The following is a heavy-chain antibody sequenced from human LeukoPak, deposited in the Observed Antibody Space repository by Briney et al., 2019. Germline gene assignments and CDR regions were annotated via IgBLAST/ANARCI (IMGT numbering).Heavy chain of an antibody. CDR2: IFPGDSDT. CDR1: GYSSTNYW. V-gene: IGHV5-51*01. J-gene: IGHJ4*02. D-gene: IGHD5-12*01. Sequence: GESLKISCKGSGYSSTNYWIGWVRQMPGKGLEWMGIIFPGDSDTTYSPSFQGQVTISADKSISAAYLQWSSPKASDTAMYYCARRGNSAYAYWGQGTLVTVSS. CDR3: ARRGNSAYAY.